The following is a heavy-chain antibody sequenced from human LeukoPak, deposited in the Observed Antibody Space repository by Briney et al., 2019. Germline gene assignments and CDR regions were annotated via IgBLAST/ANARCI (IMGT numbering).Heavy chain of an antibody. V-gene: IGHV4-59*12. CDR3: TASLLGYGMDV. CDR1: GGSISSYY. D-gene: IGHD3-16*01. J-gene: IGHJ6*02. Sequence: SETLSLTCTVSGGSISSYYWSWIRQPPGKGLEWIGYIYYSGNSNYNPSLKSRVTISVDTSKNQFSLKLSSVTAADTAVYYCTASLLGYGMDVWGQGTTVTVSS. CDR2: IYYSGNS.